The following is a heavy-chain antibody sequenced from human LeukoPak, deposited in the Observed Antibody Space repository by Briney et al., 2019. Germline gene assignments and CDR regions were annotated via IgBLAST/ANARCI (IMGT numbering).Heavy chain of an antibody. V-gene: IGHV4-4*09. CDR1: GVSISSYY. Sequence: SETLSLTCTVSGVSISSYYWSWIRQPPGKGLEWIGYIYTSGSTNYNHSLKSRVTISVDTSKNQFSLKLSSVTAADTAVYYCARGLAAAGPYYYYYYMDVWGKGTTVTVSS. CDR2: IYTSGST. J-gene: IGHJ6*03. D-gene: IGHD6-13*01. CDR3: ARGLAAAGPYYYYYYMDV.